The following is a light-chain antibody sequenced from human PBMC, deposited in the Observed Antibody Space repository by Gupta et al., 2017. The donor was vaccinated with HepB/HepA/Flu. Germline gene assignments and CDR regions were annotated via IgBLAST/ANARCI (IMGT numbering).Light chain of an antibody. CDR3: AAWDESLNSVV. Sequence: QSPLTHPPSASGTPAQTVSISCSGSSSNIGSDTVTWYLQAPGTAPKVLIYSNNQRPSGVPDRFSGSKSGTSASLAISGLQSEDEADYYCAAWDESLNSVVFGGGTKLTVL. J-gene: IGLJ2*01. CDR1: SSNIGSDT. V-gene: IGLV1-44*01. CDR2: SNN.